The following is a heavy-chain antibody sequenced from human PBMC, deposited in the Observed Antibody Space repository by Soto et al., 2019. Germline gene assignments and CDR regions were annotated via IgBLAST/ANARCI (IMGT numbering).Heavy chain of an antibody. CDR1: GASISSSNC. D-gene: IGHD2-8*01. J-gene: IGHJ6*02. CDR2: IYHIGHT. Sequence: QVQLQESVPGLVKPSGTLSLTCAVSGASISSSNCWSWVRQPPGKVLDWIGEIYHIGHTKYNPSLEGRVTISVDKSKNQFSRRLISVTAAVTAVYYLARRTSGMDVWGQGTTVIVSS. V-gene: IGHV4-4*02. CDR3: ARRTSGMDV.